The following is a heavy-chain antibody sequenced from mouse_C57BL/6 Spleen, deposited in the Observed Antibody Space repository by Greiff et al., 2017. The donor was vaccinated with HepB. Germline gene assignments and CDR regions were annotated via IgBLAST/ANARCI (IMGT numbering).Heavy chain of an antibody. V-gene: IGHV1-64*01. CDR2: IHPNSGST. CDR1: GYTFTSYW. Sequence: QVQLQQSGAELVKPGASVKLSCKASGYTFTSYWMHWVKQRPGQGLEWIGMIHPNSGSTNYNEKFKSKATLTVDKSSSTACMQRSSLAAEDSAVYYCAREVLGYFDGWGTGTTVTVAS. D-gene: IGHD2-14*01. CDR3: AREVLGYFDG. J-gene: IGHJ1*03.